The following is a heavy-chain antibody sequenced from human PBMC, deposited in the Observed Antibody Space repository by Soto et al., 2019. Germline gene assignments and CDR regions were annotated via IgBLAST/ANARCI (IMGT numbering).Heavy chain of an antibody. CDR1: GGSISSSSYY. V-gene: IGHV4-39*01. D-gene: IGHD4-17*01. Sequence: SDTLSLTCTVSGGSISSSSYYWGWIRQPPGKGLEWIGSIYYSGSTYYNPSLKSRVTISVDTSKNQFSLKLSSVTAADTAVYYCARHQNTVTTTTNFDYWGQGTLVT. CDR2: IYYSGST. J-gene: IGHJ4*02. CDR3: ARHQNTVTTTTNFDY.